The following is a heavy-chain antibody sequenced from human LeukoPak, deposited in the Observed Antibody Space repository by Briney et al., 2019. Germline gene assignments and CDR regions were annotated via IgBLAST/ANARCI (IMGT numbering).Heavy chain of an antibody. CDR2: SSSSSSSI. CDR1: GFTFSSYS. Sequence: PGGSLRLSCAASGFTFSSYSANCGRHAPGKGLEWGSSSSSSSSSISYADSVKGRFTSSRDNAKNSLYLQMNSLRAEDTAVYYCARAGRDWFDFDSWGQGTLVTVSS. J-gene: IGHJ4*02. D-gene: IGHD3-9*01. CDR3: ARAGRDWFDFDS. V-gene: IGHV3-21*01.